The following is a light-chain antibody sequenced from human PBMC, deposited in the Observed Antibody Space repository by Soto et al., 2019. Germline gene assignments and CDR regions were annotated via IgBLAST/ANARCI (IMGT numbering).Light chain of an antibody. Sequence: QSALTQPPSASGSPGQSVTISCTGTSIDVGGYNYVAWYQQHPGKAPKLMIYEVSKRPSGVPDRFSGSKSGNTASLTVSGLQADDEADYYCSSYAGSKNDVFXTGTKVTVL. CDR1: SIDVGGYNY. CDR3: SSYAGSKNDV. V-gene: IGLV2-8*01. J-gene: IGLJ1*01. CDR2: EVS.